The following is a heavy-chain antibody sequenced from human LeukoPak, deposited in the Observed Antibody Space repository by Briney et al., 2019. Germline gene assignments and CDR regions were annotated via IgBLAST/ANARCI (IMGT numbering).Heavy chain of an antibody. J-gene: IGHJ3*02. D-gene: IGHD3-3*01. CDR3: ARDVDFAAQSLVAFDI. V-gene: IGHV4-61*02. Sequence: SETLSLTCTVSGGSISSGGYYWSWIRQPAGKGLEWVGRIYTSGSTNYNPSLKSRVTMSVDTSKNQFSLKLSSVTAADTAVYYCARDVDFAAQSLVAFDIWGQGTMVTVSS. CDR1: GGSISSGGYY. CDR2: IYTSGST.